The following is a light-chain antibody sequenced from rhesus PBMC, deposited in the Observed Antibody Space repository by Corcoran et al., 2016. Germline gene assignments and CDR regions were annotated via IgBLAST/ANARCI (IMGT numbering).Light chain of an antibody. V-gene: IGKV1-74*01. J-gene: IGKJ4*01. CDR1: DSVNNH. CDR3: QHSYGPPLT. Sequence: DIQMTQSPSSLSASIGDRVTITCRTSDSVNNHLHWYQQKPGKAPKILIYKASTLQSGVPSRVSGSGSGTDFTLTISSLQPEDFAIYYCQHSYGPPLTFGGGTKVELK. CDR2: KAS.